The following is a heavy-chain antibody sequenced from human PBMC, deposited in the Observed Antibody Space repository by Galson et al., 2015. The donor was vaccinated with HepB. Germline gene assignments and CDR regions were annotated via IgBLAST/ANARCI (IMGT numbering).Heavy chain of an antibody. CDR3: ASLDSSSPFDAFDI. V-gene: IGHV1-69*02. Sequence: SVKVSCKASGYTLTNYHFHWVRQAPGKGPEWVGRIIPILGITNYAQKFQGRVTITADKSTSTTYMELSSLRSEDTAVYYCASLDSSSPFDAFDIWGQGTMVTVSS. CDR1: GYTLTNYH. D-gene: IGHD6-13*01. J-gene: IGHJ3*02. CDR2: IIPILGIT.